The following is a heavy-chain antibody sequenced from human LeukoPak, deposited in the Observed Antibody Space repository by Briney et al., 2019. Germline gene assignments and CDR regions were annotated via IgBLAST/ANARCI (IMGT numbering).Heavy chain of an antibody. CDR1: GYSFTCYW. D-gene: IGHD3-3*01. V-gene: IGHV5-51*01. J-gene: IGHJ3*02. CDR3: ASTITIFGVVLKDAFDI. CDR2: IYPGDSDT. Sequence: GESLKISCKGSGYSFTCYWIGWVRQMPGKGLEWMGIIYPGDSDTRYSPSFQGQVTISADKSISTAYLQWSSLKASDTAMYYCASTITIFGVVLKDAFDIWGQGTMVTVSS.